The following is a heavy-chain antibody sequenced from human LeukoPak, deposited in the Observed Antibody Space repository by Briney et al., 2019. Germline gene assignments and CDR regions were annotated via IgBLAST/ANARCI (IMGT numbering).Heavy chain of an antibody. CDR3: ARFRAQMVAFDY. CDR1: GDSVSSNSDA. Sequence: SQTLSLTCGIFGDSVSSNSDAWSWIRQSPSRGLEWLGRTYYRSKWFNEYAVSVKSRITINPDTSKNQFSLQLKSLTPDDTAAYYCARFRAQMVAFDYWGQGILVTVSS. CDR2: TYYRSKWFN. D-gene: IGHD3-10*01. V-gene: IGHV6-1*01. J-gene: IGHJ4*02.